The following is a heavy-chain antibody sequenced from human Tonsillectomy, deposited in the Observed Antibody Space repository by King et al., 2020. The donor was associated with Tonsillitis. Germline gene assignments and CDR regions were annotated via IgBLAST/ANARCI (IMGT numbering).Heavy chain of an antibody. CDR1: GFLLSTSGVG. Sequence: TLKESGPTLVKPTQTLTLTCTFSGFLLSTSGVGVGWIRQPPGKALEWLALIYWNDDKRFSPSLKSRLTITKDTSKNQVVLTMTNMDPVDTAIYYCAHTFLFRGYCGGDRCQNFDYWGQGTLVTVSS. D-gene: IGHD2-15*01. CDR3: AHTFLFRGYCGGDRCQNFDY. J-gene: IGHJ4*02. CDR2: IYWNDDK. V-gene: IGHV2-5*01.